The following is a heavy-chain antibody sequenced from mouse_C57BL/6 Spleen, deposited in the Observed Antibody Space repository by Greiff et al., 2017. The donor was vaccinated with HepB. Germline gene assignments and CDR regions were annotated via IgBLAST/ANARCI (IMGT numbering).Heavy chain of an antibody. Sequence: EVQLQQSGPELVKPGASVKISCKASGYSFTGYYMNWVKQSPEKSLEWIGEINPSTGGTTYNQKFKAKATLTVDKSSSTAYMQLNSLTSEDSAVYYCAREPLYDYENAMDYWGQGTSVTVSS. CDR2: INPSTGGT. J-gene: IGHJ4*01. D-gene: IGHD2-4*01. CDR3: AREPLYDYENAMDY. CDR1: GYSFTGYY. V-gene: IGHV1-42*01.